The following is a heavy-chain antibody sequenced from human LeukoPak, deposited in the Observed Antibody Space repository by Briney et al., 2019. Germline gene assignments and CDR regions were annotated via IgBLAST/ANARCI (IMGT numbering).Heavy chain of an antibody. CDR2: ISSSGSTI. J-gene: IGHJ4*02. CDR1: GFTFSSYE. Sequence: GGSLRLSCAASGFTFSSYEMNWVRQAPGKGLEWVSYISSSGSTIYYADSVKGRSTISRDNAKNSLYLQMNSLRAEDTAVYYCARDITGLFAYWGQGTLVTVSS. CDR3: ARDITGLFAY. V-gene: IGHV3-48*03. D-gene: IGHD1-20*01.